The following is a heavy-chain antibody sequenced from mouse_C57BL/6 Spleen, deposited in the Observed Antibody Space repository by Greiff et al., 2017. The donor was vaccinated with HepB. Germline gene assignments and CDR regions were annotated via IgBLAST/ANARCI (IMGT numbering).Heavy chain of an antibody. CDR2: IHPNSGSP. J-gene: IGHJ3*01. CDR3: ARSCYGSPWFAY. CDR1: GYTFTRYW. V-gene: IGHV1-64*01. D-gene: IGHD1-1*01. Sequence: QVQLQQPGAELVKPGASVKLSCKASGYTFTRYWMHWVKQRPGQGLEWIGMIHPNSGSPNYNEKFKSKATLTVDKASSTAYMQLNSLTSEDSAVYYCARSCYGSPWFAYWGQGTLVTVSA.